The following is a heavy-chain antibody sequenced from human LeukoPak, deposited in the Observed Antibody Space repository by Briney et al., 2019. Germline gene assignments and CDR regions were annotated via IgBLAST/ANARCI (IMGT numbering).Heavy chain of an antibody. J-gene: IGHJ4*02. CDR3: ARDSGERDGYNSYYFDY. Sequence: PGGSLRLSCAASGFTVSSNYMSWVRQAPGKGLEWVSVIYSGGSTYYADSVKGRFTISRDNSKNTLYLQMNSLRAEDTAVYYCARDSGERDGYNSYYFDYWGQGTLVTVSS. V-gene: IGHV3-53*01. CDR2: IYSGGST. D-gene: IGHD5-24*01. CDR1: GFTVSSNY.